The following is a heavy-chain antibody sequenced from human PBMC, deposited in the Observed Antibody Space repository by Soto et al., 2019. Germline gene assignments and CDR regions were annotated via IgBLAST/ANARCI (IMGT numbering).Heavy chain of an antibody. CDR1: GFTFSSYA. CDR2: ISGSGGST. J-gene: IGHJ5*02. Sequence: GESLKISCAASGFTFSSYAMSWVRQAPGKGLEWVSAISGSGGSTYYADSVKGRFTISRDNSKNTLYLQMNSLRAEDTAVYYCAKDLKYSGYDPGTWGQGTLVTVSS. D-gene: IGHD5-12*01. V-gene: IGHV3-23*01. CDR3: AKDLKYSGYDPGT.